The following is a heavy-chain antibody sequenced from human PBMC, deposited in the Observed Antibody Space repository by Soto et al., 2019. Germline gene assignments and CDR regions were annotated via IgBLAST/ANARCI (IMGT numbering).Heavy chain of an antibody. CDR1: GGSISSGGYS. V-gene: IGHV4-30-2*01. CDR2: IYHSGST. J-gene: IGHJ6*02. CDR3: ARAYSSSSYYYYYGMDV. D-gene: IGHD6-6*01. Sequence: SETLSLTCAVSGGSISSGGYSWSWIRQPPGKGLEWIGYIYHSGSTYYNPSLKSRVTISVDRSKNQFSLKLSSVTAADTAVYYCARAYSSSSYYYYYGMDVWGQGTTVTVSS.